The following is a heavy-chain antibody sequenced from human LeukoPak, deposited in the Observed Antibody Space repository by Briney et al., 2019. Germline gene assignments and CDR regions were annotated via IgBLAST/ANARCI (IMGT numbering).Heavy chain of an antibody. V-gene: IGHV1-2*02. D-gene: IGHD5-12*01. CDR1: GYTFTGYY. Sequence: AASVKVSCKASGYTFTGYYMHWVRQAPGQGLEWLGWINPNSGGTNYAQKFQGRVTMTRDTSISTAYMELSRLRSEDTAVYYCARGGGYDPDYYYYYMDVWGKGTTVTISS. CDR3: ARGGGYDPDYYYYYMDV. J-gene: IGHJ6*03. CDR2: INPNSGGT.